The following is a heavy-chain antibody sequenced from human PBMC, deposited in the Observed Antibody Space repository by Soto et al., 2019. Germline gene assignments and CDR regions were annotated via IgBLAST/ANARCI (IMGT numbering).Heavy chain of an antibody. CDR3: AHSVVAGLGYYFDY. V-gene: IGHV2-5*02. J-gene: IGHJ4*02. CDR2: IYWDDDK. CDR1: GFSLSSTRLA. D-gene: IGHD6-19*01. Sequence: QITLKESGPTLVKPTQTLTLTCTFSGFSLSSTRLAVGWIRQPPGKALEWLALIYWDDDKRYSPFLKSRLTITTDTSNNQVVLTMTNMDPVDTATYYCAHSVVAGLGYYFDYWGQGTLVTVSS.